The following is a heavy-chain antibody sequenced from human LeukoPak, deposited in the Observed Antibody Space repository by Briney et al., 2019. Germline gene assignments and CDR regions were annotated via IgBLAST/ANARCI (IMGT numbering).Heavy chain of an antibody. CDR3: ARGGELLGLDY. Sequence: GGTLRLSCAASGFTFSSYGMSWVRQAPGKGLEWVSAISGSGGSTYYADSVKGRFTISRDNSKNTLYLQMNSLRAEDTAVYYCARGGELLGLDYWGQGTLVTVSS. CDR2: ISGSGGST. CDR1: GFTFSSYG. V-gene: IGHV3-23*01. J-gene: IGHJ4*02. D-gene: IGHD2-21*02.